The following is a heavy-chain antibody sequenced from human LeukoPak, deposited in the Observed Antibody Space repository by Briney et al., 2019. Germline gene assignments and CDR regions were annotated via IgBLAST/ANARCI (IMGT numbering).Heavy chain of an antibody. V-gene: IGHV4-34*01. CDR1: GGSFSGYY. Sequence: SETLSLTCAVYGGSFSGYYWSWIRQPPGKGLEWIGEINHSGSTNYNPSLKSRVTISVDTSKNQFSLKLSSVTAADTAVYYCARGNQLLSHAFDIWGQGTMVTVSS. D-gene: IGHD2-21*01. CDR3: ARGNQLLSHAFDI. CDR2: INHSGST. J-gene: IGHJ3*02.